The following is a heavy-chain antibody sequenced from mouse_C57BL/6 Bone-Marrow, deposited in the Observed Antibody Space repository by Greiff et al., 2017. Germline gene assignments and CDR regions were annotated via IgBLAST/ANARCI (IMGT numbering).Heavy chain of an antibody. CDR1: GYTFTSYW. D-gene: IGHD3-1*01. CDR2: IDPSDSYT. V-gene: IGHV1-69*01. J-gene: IGHJ2*01. CDR3: ARELGQFDY. Sequence: QVQLQQPGAELVMPGASVKLSCKASGYTFTSYWMHWVKQRPGQGLEWIGEIDPSDSYTNYNQKFKGKSTLTVDKSSSTAYMQLSSLTSEDSAVYYCARELGQFDYWGQGTTLTVSS.